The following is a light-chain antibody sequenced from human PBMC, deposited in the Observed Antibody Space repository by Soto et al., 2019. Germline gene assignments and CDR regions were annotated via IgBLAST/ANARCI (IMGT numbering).Light chain of an antibody. CDR1: QSVSSN. J-gene: IGKJ2*01. CDR2: GAS. V-gene: IGKV3-15*01. Sequence: EIVMTQSPATLSVSPGERATLSCRASQSVSSNLAWYQQKPGQAPRLLMYGASTRATGIPARCSGSGSGTEFTLTISSLQSEDFAVYYCQQYNNWPRTFGQGTKLEIK. CDR3: QQYNNWPRT.